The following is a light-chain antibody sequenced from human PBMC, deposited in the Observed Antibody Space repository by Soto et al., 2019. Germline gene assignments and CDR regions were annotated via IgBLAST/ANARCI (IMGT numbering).Light chain of an antibody. CDR1: KSINTY. J-gene: IGKJ4*01. V-gene: IGKV1-39*01. CDR2: DAS. CDR3: QQSYSTPLT. Sequence: DIQMTQSPSSLSASVGDRVTITCRATKSINTYVNWYQQKPGKAPKLLIYDASSLQSGVPSRFSGGGSGTDFTLTISSLQPEDFATYSCQQSYSTPLTFGGGTKVDIK.